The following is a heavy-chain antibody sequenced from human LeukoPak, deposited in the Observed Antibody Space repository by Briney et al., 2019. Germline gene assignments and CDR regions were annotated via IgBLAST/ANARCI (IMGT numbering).Heavy chain of an antibody. Sequence: PGGSLRLSCAASGFTFSSYGMHWVRQAPGKGQEWVAFIRYDGSNKYYADSVKGRFTISRDNSKNTLYLQMNSLRAEDTAVYYCAKSGDIVVVVAAVDYWGQGTLVTVSS. CDR2: IRYDGSNK. V-gene: IGHV3-30*02. CDR3: AKSGDIVVVVAAVDY. D-gene: IGHD2-15*01. CDR1: GFTFSSYG. J-gene: IGHJ4*02.